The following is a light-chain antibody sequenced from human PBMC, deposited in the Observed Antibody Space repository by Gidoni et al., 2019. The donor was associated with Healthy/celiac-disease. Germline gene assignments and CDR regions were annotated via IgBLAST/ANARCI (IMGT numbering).Light chain of an antibody. J-gene: IGKJ1*01. Sequence: DIQLTQSPSTLSASVGDRVPITCRASQSIGTWLAWYQQKPGKAPKLLIYKASSLESGVPSRFSGSGSGTDFTLTISSLQPDNSATYFCQQNNAYPVTFGQGTKVEIK. CDR1: QSIGTW. CDR2: KAS. V-gene: IGKV1-5*03. CDR3: QQNNAYPVT.